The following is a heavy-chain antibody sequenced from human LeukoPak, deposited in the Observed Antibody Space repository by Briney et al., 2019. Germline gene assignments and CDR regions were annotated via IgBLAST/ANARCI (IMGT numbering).Heavy chain of an antibody. CDR2: ISYDGSNK. V-gene: IGHV3-30*03. J-gene: IGHJ5*02. D-gene: IGHD6-13*01. CDR3: ARVPGIAAAGNWFDP. CDR1: GFTFSSYG. Sequence: GGSLRLSCAASGFTFSSYGMLWVRQAPGKGLEWVAVISYDGSNKYYADSVKGRFTISRDNSKNTLYLQMNSLRAEDTAVYYCARVPGIAAAGNWFDPWGQGTLVTVSS.